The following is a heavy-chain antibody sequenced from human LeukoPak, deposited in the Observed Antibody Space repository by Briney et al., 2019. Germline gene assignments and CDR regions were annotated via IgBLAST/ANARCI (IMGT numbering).Heavy chain of an antibody. CDR2: IYHSGST. Sequence: SQTLSLTCTVSGGSISSGGYYWSCIRQPPGKGLECIGYIYHSGSTYYNPSLKSRVTMSVDPSKNQFSLKLTSVTVADTATYYCVRQGTNSGYYLLDYWGQGHPVIVSS. D-gene: IGHD6-25*01. V-gene: IGHV4-30-2*01. CDR3: VRQGTNSGYYLLDY. J-gene: IGHJ4*02. CDR1: GGSISSGGYY.